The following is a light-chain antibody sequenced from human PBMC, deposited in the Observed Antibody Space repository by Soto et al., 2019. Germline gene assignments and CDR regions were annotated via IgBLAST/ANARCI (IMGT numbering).Light chain of an antibody. CDR2: NNG. V-gene: IGLV1-44*01. CDR3: AAWDDSPNGVV. CDR1: DSNIGGNT. Sequence: QSVLTQPPSASGTPGQSVTISCSVSDSNIGGNTVHWYQHLPGTAPKLLIYNNGQRPSGVPDRFSGSKSGTSASLAISVLQSEDEDDYYCAAWDDSPNGVVFGGGTKVTVL. J-gene: IGLJ2*01.